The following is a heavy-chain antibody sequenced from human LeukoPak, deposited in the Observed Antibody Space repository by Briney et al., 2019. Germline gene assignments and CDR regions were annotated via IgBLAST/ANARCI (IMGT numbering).Heavy chain of an antibody. V-gene: IGHV1-18*04. CDR1: GYSFTSYW. Sequence: GESLKISCKGSGYSFTSYWIGWVRQAPGQGLEWMGWINANNGNTNYAQNLQGRVTMTRDTSTSTAYMELRSLRSDDTAVYYCARGPIAAAGDYWGQGTLVTVSS. J-gene: IGHJ4*02. CDR3: ARGPIAAAGDY. D-gene: IGHD6-13*01. CDR2: INANNGNT.